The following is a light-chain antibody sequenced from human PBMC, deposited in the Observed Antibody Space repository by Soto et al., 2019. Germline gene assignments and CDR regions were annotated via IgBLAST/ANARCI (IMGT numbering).Light chain of an antibody. J-gene: IGLJ1*01. V-gene: IGLV2-8*01. CDR2: EVS. CDR3: SSYAGSDSYV. Sequence: SVLTQPPYASGAPGQAVAISCTGTSSDVGGYNYVSWYQQHPGKAPQVMIYEVSKRPSGVPDRFSGSKSGNTASLTVSGLQAEDEADYYCSSYAGSDSYVFGTGTKVTVL. CDR1: SSDVGGYNY.